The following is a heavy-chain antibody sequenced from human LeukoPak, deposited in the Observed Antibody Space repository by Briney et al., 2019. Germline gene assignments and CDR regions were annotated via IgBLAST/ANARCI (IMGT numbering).Heavy chain of an antibody. D-gene: IGHD1-7*01. J-gene: IGHJ5*02. CDR1: GGSISPYY. CDR3: ARATPFRWNYVYWFDP. CDR2: IYYSGST. Sequence: SETLSLTCTVSGGSISPYYWSWIRQPPGKGLEWIGYIYYSGSTYYNPSLKSRVTISVDTSKNQFSLKLSSVTAADTAVYYCARATPFRWNYVYWFDPWGQGTLVTVSS. V-gene: IGHV4-59*08.